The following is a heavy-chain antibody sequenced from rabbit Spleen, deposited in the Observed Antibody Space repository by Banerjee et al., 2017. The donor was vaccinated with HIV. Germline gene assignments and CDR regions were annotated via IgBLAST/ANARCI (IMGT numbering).Heavy chain of an antibody. Sequence: QEQLVESGGGLVKPEGSLTLTCKASGFSFSDRDVMCWVRQAPGKGLEWIACINTATGKPVYASWAKGRFTISKTSSTTVTLQMTSLTAADTATYFCARDGAGGSYFALWGPGTLVTVS. CDR3: ARDGAGGSYFAL. J-gene: IGHJ6*01. V-gene: IGHV1S45*01. D-gene: IGHD8-1*01. CDR2: INTATGKP. CDR1: GFSFSDRDV.